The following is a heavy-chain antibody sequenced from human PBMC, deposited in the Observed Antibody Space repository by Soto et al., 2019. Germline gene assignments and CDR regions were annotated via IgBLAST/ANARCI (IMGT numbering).Heavy chain of an antibody. CDR1: GGSFSGYY. CDR3: ARVLGIAAAGN. D-gene: IGHD6-13*01. V-gene: IGHV4-34*01. Sequence: PSETLSLTCAVYGGSFSGYYWSWIRQPPGKGLEWIGEINHSGSTNYNPSLKSRVTISVDTSKNQFSLKLSSVTAADTAVYYCARVLGIAAAGNWGQGTLVTVSS. J-gene: IGHJ4*02. CDR2: INHSGST.